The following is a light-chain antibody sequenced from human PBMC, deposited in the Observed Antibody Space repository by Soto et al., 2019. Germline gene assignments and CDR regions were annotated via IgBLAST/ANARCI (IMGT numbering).Light chain of an antibody. Sequence: DIQMTQSPSSLSASVGDRVTITCRASQSISRYLNWYQLKPGKAPTVLIYEVSSLQTGVPPSFSGSGSRTEFTLVISSLQPEDCATYYCHQSYSIRPVTFGGGTKVGI. J-gene: IGKJ4*01. CDR2: EVS. V-gene: IGKV1-39*01. CDR1: QSISRY. CDR3: HQSYSIRPVT.